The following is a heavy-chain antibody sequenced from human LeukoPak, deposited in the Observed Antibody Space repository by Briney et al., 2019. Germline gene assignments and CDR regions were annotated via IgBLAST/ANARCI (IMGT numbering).Heavy chain of an antibody. CDR2: INPSGGTT. CDR1: GGTFSNYA. Sequence: GASVKVSCKASGGTFSNYAISWVRQAPGQGLEWMGIINPSGGTTNYAQQFQGRVTMTRDTSTSTVYMDLSSLRSEDTAMYYCARLQSGSMTFDIWGQGTMVTVSS. V-gene: IGHV1-46*01. J-gene: IGHJ3*02. CDR3: ARLQSGSMTFDI. D-gene: IGHD1-26*01.